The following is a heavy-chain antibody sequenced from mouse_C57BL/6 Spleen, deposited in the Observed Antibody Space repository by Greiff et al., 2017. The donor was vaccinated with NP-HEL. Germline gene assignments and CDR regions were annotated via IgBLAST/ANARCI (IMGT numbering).Heavy chain of an antibody. J-gene: IGHJ4*01. CDR2: IYPGSGNT. Sequence: QVQLQQSGPELVKPGASVKISCKASGYSFTSYYIHWVKQRPGQGLEWIGWIYPGSGNTKYNEKFKGKATLTADTSSSTAYMQLSSLTSEDSAVYYCARPSSYYAMDYWGQGTSVTVSS. CDR3: ARPSSYYAMDY. CDR1: GYSFTSYY. V-gene: IGHV1-66*01.